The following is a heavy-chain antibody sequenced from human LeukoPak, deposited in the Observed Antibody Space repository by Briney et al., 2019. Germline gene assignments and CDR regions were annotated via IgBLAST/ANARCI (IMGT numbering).Heavy chain of an antibody. V-gene: IGHV3-9*01. CDR2: ISWNSGSI. CDR3: AKANCGGDCYPAEDYYGMDV. D-gene: IGHD2-21*02. J-gene: IGHJ6*02. Sequence: PGGSLRLSCAASGFTFDDYGMHWVRQAPGKGLEWVSGISWNSGSIGYADSVKGRFTISRDNAKNPLYLQMNSLRAEDTALYYRAKANCGGDCYPAEDYYGMDVWGQGTTVTVSS. CDR1: GFTFDDYG.